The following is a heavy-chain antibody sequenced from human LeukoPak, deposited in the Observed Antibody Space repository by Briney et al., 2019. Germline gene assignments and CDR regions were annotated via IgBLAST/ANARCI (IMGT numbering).Heavy chain of an antibody. Sequence: PSETLSLTCTVSDGSISSYYWSWIRQPPGKGLEWIGYIYYSGSTNYNPSLKSRVTISVDTSKNQFSLKLSSVTAADTAVYYCASSRGGCSSTSCYDYWGQGTLVTVSS. J-gene: IGHJ4*02. CDR2: IYYSGST. CDR1: DGSISSYY. CDR3: ASSRGGCSSTSCYDY. D-gene: IGHD2-2*01. V-gene: IGHV4-59*01.